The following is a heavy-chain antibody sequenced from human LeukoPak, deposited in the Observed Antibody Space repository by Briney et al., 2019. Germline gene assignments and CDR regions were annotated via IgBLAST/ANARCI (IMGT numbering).Heavy chain of an antibody. CDR3: ASLTYPFDY. CDR2: INHSGST. J-gene: IGHJ4*02. V-gene: IGHV4-34*01. CDR1: GGSFSGYY. Sequence: SETLSLTCAVYGGSFSGYYWSWIRQPPGKGLEWIGEINHSGSTNYNPSLKSRVTISVDTSKNQFSLKLSSVTAADTAVYYCASLTYPFDYWGQGTLVTVSS.